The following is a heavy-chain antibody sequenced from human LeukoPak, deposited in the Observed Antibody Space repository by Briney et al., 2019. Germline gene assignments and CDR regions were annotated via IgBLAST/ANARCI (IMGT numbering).Heavy chain of an antibody. CDR2: INPNSGGT. D-gene: IGHD3-10*01. J-gene: IGHJ4*02. CDR3: ARFTMVRGVITSSDY. Sequence: ASVKVSCKASGYTFTGYYMHWVRQAPGQGLEWMGWINPNSGGTNYAQKFQGRVTMTRDTSISTAYMELRSLRSDDTAVYYCARFTMVRGVITSSDYWGQGTLVTVSS. V-gene: IGHV1-2*02. CDR1: GYTFTGYY.